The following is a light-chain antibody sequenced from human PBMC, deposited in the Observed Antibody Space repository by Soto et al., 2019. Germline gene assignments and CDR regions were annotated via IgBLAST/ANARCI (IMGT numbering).Light chain of an antibody. CDR1: SPNIGAAYD. CDR3: QSYDSSLSGWV. CDR2: GNN. J-gene: IGLJ3*02. Sequence: QLVLTQPPSVSGAPGQKVTISCTRSSPNIGAAYDVHWYQHLPGTAPKLLIHGNNNRPSGVPDRFSGSKSGTSASLAITGLQAEDEADYYCQSYDSSLSGWVFGGGTKLTVL. V-gene: IGLV1-40*01.